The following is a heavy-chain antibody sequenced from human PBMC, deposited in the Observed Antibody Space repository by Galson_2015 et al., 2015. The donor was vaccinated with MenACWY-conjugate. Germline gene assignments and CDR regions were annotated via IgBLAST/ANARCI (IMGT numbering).Heavy chain of an antibody. D-gene: IGHD3-10*01. CDR1: GYTFTSYG. CDR2: ISAYNGNT. V-gene: IGHV1-18*01. Sequence: KVSCKASGYTFTSYGISWVRQAPGQGLEWMGWISAYNGNTNYVEKFQGRVTMTTDTSTSTTYMEMRSLRSDDTAVYYCARDREGNSGSGSYYNYYAMDAWGQGTTVTVSS. CDR3: ARDREGNSGSGSYYNYYAMDA. J-gene: IGHJ6*02.